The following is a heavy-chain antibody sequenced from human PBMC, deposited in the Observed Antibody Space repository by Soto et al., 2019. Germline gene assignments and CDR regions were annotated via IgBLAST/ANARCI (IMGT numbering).Heavy chain of an antibody. V-gene: IGHV3-33*01. CDR1: VFTFINYG. Sequence: GWSLRLSCASSVFTFINYGMHWVRQAPGKGLEWVAVIWYDGNNKYYADSVKGRFTISRDNSNNTLYVQMTSLRAEDTAVYYCARGLHSLFDYWGQGTLVTVSS. CDR2: IWYDGNNK. J-gene: IGHJ4*02. CDR3: ARGLHSLFDY. D-gene: IGHD2-21*01.